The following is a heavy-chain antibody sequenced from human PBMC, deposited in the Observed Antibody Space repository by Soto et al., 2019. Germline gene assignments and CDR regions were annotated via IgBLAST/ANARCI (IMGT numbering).Heavy chain of an antibody. J-gene: IGHJ4*02. Sequence: SGPTLVNPTQTLTLTCTFSGFSLSTSGMCVSWIRQPPGKALEWLARIDWDDDKYYSTSLKTRLTISKDTSKNQVVLTMTNMDPVDTATYYCARIRYDILTGYFPFDYWGQGTLVTVSS. CDR3: ARIRYDILTGYFPFDY. CDR1: GFSLSTSGMC. CDR2: IDWDDDK. D-gene: IGHD3-9*01. V-gene: IGHV2-70*11.